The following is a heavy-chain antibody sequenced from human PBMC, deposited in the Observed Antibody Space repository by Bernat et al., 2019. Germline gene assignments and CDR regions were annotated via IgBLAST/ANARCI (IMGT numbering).Heavy chain of an antibody. J-gene: IGHJ4*02. CDR2: INQRGSEK. V-gene: IGHV3-7*04. CDR3: VRSSASVSYGCYNFDY. D-gene: IGHD2-15*01. Sequence: EVQLVESGGGFVQPGGTLRLSCAASGFTFSTYWMTWVRQAPGKGLEWVGNINQRGSEKYYADSVEGRITISRDNAKNSVYLEMNSLRAEDTAVYFCVRSSASVSYGCYNFDYWGPGTLVIVSS. CDR1: GFTFSTYW.